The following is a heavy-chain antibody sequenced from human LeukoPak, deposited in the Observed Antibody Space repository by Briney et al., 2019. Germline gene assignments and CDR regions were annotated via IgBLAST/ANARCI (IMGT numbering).Heavy chain of an antibody. CDR3: TRLSFWSGYYTPTNYYYMDV. Sequence: RAGGSLRLSCAASGSTLSGSAMHWVRQASGKGLEWVGRIRSKANSYATAYAASVKGRFTISRDDSKNTAYLQMNSLKTEDTAVYYCTRLSFWSGYYTPTNYYYMDVWGKGTTVTVSS. V-gene: IGHV3-73*01. CDR2: IRSKANSYAT. D-gene: IGHD3-3*01. J-gene: IGHJ6*03. CDR1: GSTLSGSA.